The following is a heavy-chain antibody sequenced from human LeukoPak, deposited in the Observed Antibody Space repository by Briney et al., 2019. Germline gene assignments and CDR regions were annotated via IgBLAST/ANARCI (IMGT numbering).Heavy chain of an antibody. Sequence: PGGSLRLSCAASGFTFSSYEMNWVRQAPGKGLEWVSAISGSGGSTYYADSVKGRFTISRDNSKNTLYLQMNSLRAEDTAVYYCAKDPYCGGDCGGYNWFDPWGQGTLVTVSS. CDR3: AKDPYCGGDCGGYNWFDP. D-gene: IGHD2-21*02. V-gene: IGHV3-23*01. CDR1: GFTFSSYE. CDR2: ISGSGGST. J-gene: IGHJ5*02.